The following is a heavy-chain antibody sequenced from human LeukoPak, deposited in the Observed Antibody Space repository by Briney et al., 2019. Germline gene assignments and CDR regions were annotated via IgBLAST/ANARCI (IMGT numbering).Heavy chain of an antibody. CDR3: ARDVSEAAADGVSFFDY. V-gene: IGHV4-31*11. Sequence: SETLSLTCAVYGGSFSGYYWSWIRQHPGKGLEWIGYIYYSGSTYYNPSLKSRVTISVDTSKNQFSLKLSSVTAADTAVYYCARDVSEAAADGVSFFDYWGQGTLVTVSS. J-gene: IGHJ4*02. CDR2: IYYSGST. D-gene: IGHD6-13*01. CDR1: GGSFSGYY.